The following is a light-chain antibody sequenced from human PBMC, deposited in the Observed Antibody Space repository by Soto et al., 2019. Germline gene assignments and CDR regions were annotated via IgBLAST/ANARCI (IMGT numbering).Light chain of an antibody. V-gene: IGLV2-8*01. J-gene: IGLJ1*01. CDR2: EVN. CDR3: SSYADSSNV. CDR1: SSDVGGYNY. Sequence: QSALTQPPSASGSPGQSVALSCTVTSSDVGGYNYVSWYQQHPGKAPKLMIYEVNKRPSGVPDRFSGSQSGNTAPRNVSGLQAEDEADYYCSSYADSSNVFGTGTKLTVL.